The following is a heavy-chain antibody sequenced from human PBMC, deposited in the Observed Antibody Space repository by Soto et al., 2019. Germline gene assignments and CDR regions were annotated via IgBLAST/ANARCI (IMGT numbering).Heavy chain of an antibody. J-gene: IGHJ6*03. D-gene: IGHD3-9*01. CDR3: ATGSSPDWRVYMDV. CDR1: GFTFSSYG. Sequence: QVQLVESGGGVVQPGRSLRLSCAASGFTFSSYGMHWVRQAPGKGLEWVAVMSFDGSNKYYADSVKGRFTTSGDNSKNTLYLQMNSLRAEDTAVYSCATGSSPDWRVYMDVWGKGTTVTVSS. CDR2: MSFDGSNK. V-gene: IGHV3-30*03.